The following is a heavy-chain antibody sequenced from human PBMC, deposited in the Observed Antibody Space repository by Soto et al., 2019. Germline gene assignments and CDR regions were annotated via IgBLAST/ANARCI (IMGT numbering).Heavy chain of an antibody. Sequence: SGPTLVNPTQTLTLTCSFSGFSLSTSGMCVSWIRQPPGKALEWLALIDWDDDKYYSTSLKTRLTISKDTSKNQVVLTLTNMDPVDTANYYSARRLSLGDIDYGMDVWGQGTTVTVSS. CDR2: IDWDDDK. D-gene: IGHD3-16*02. J-gene: IGHJ6*02. V-gene: IGHV2-70*01. CDR3: ARRLSLGDIDYGMDV. CDR1: GFSLSTSGMC.